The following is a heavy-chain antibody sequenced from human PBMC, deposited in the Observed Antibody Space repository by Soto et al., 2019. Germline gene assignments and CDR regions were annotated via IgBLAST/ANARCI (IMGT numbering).Heavy chain of an antibody. Sequence: SLRLSCAASGFTFSSYGMHWVRQAPGKGLEWVAVIWYDGSNKYYADSVKGRFTISRDNSKNTLYLQMNSLRAEDTAVYYCAREGQSSSYGMDVWGQGTTVTVSS. CDR3: AREGQSSSYGMDV. J-gene: IGHJ6*02. D-gene: IGHD6-6*01. V-gene: IGHV3-33*01. CDR1: GFTFSSYG. CDR2: IWYDGSNK.